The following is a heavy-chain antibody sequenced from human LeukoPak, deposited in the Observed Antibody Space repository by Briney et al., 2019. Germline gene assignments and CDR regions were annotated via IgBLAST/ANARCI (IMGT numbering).Heavy chain of an antibody. CDR1: GGSISSYY. CDR3: ARAPRDGYNQPHISYYYYYRDV. Sequence: PSETLSLTCTVSGGSISSYYWSWIRQPPGKGLEWIGYIYYSGSTNYNPSLKSRVTISVDTSKNQFSLKLSSVTAADTAVYYCARAPRDGYNQPHISYYYYYRDVGGRGTRVTVSS. CDR2: IYYSGST. V-gene: IGHV4-59*01. J-gene: IGHJ6*03. D-gene: IGHD5-24*01.